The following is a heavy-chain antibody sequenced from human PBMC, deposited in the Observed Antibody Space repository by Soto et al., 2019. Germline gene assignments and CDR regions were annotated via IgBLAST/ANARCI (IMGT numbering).Heavy chain of an antibody. V-gene: IGHV1-46*01. D-gene: IGHD3-16*01. CDR1: GYTFTAYY. J-gene: IGHJ4*02. CDR3: ARGDGGDY. CDR2: INLSDGST. Sequence: QVQLVQSGAEVKKPGASVKLSCEASGYTFTAYYMHWVRQAPGQGLEWMGIINLSDGSTSYAQKLQGRVTMTRDTFTSTVYMELNSLRSEDTAVYFCARGDGGDYWGQGTLVTVSS.